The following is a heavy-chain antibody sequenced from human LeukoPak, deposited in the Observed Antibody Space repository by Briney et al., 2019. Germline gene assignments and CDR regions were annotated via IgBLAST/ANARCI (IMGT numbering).Heavy chain of an antibody. J-gene: IGHJ4*02. CDR2: ISGSGGRT. CDR1: GFTFSSYG. V-gene: IGHV3-23*01. CDR3: ARYYDSSGYYHIDY. D-gene: IGHD3-22*01. Sequence: GGSLRLSCAASGFTFSSYGMSWVRQAPGKGLEWVSAISGSGGRTYNADSVKGRFTISRDNSKNTMYLQMNSLRAEDTAVYYCARYYDSSGYYHIDYWGQGTLVTVSS.